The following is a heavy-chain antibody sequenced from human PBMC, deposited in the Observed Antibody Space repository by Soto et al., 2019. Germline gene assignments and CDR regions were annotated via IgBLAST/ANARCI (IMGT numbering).Heavy chain of an antibody. Sequence: SETLSLTCAVSGYSISSGYYWGWIRQPPGKGLEWIGSIYHSGSTYYNPSLKSRVTISVDTSKNQFSLKLSSVTAADTAVYYCARDLAYYDDSSGDRPNWFDPWGQGTLVTVSS. J-gene: IGHJ5*02. CDR2: IYHSGST. V-gene: IGHV4-38-2*02. D-gene: IGHD3-22*01. CDR3: ARDLAYYDDSSGDRPNWFDP. CDR1: GYSISSGYY.